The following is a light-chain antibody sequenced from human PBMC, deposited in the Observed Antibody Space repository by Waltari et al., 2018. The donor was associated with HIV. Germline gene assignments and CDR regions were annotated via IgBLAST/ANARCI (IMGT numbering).Light chain of an antibody. Sequence: PGQSITISCTGTSDLRDYKSVSWYQHHPGKAPKVIIYEVNNRPSGVSSRFSGSISGNTASLTISGLQAEDEADYFCTSYISSASPEFGGGTKVTVL. CDR2: EVN. CDR3: TSYISSASPE. J-gene: IGLJ3*02. CDR1: SDLRDYKS. V-gene: IGLV2-14*01.